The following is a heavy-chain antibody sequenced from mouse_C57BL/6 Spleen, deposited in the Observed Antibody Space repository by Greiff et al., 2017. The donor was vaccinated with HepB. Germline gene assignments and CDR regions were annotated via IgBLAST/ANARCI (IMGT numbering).Heavy chain of an antibody. D-gene: IGHD3-2*02. CDR3: ARLDSSGYGGFAY. V-gene: IGHV1-80*01. CDR1: GYAFCSYW. J-gene: IGHJ3*01. CDR2: IYPGDGDT. Sequence: QVQLQQSGAELVKPGASVKISCKASGYAFCSYWMNWVKQRPGKGLEWIGQIYPGDGDTNYNGKFKGKATLTADKSSSTAYMQLSSLTSEDSAVYFCARLDSSGYGGFAYWGQGTLVTVSA.